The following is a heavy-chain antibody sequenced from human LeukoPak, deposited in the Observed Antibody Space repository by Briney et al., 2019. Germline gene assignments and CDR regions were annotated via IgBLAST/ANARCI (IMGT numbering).Heavy chain of an antibody. CDR1: GFTFSSSG. J-gene: IGHJ4*02. V-gene: IGHV3-21*01. CDR2: ISSSSSYI. Sequence: GGSLRLSCEPSGFTFSSSGMHWVRQAPGKGLEWVSSISSSSSYIYYADSVKGRFTISRDNAKNSLYLQMNSLRAEDTAVYYCARDSRSDYWADYWGRGTLVTVSS. CDR3: ARDSRSDYWADY. D-gene: IGHD4-11*01.